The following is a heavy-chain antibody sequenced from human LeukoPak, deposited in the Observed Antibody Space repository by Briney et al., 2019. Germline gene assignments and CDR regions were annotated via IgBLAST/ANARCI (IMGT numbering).Heavy chain of an antibody. CDR3: AKGSTLYYYFYIDV. V-gene: IGHV3-9*01. J-gene: IGHJ6*03. D-gene: IGHD2-15*01. Sequence: TGGSLRLSCAASGFTFSSYWMSWVRQAPGKGLEWVSGISWNSGNIAYADSVKGRSTISRDNAKNSLYLQMNSLRAEDTALYYCAKGSTLYYYFYIDVWGKGTTVTISS. CDR2: ISWNSGNI. CDR1: GFTFSSYW.